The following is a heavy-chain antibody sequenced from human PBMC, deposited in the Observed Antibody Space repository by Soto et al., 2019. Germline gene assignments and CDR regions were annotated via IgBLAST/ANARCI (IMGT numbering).Heavy chain of an antibody. CDR2: IKSKTDGGTT. D-gene: IGHD3-10*01. Sequence: GGSLRLSCAASGFTFSNAWMNWVRQAPGKGLEWVGRIKSKTDGGTTDYAAPGKGRFTISRDDSKNTLYLQMNSLKTEDTAVYYCTTEQDLIFGEQNAFDIWGQGTMVTVSS. V-gene: IGHV3-15*07. CDR1: GFTFSNAW. J-gene: IGHJ3*02. CDR3: TTEQDLIFGEQNAFDI.